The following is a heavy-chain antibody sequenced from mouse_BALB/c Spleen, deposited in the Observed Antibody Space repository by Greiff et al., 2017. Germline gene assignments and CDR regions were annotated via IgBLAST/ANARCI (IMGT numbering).Heavy chain of an antibody. J-gene: IGHJ3*01. Sequence: EVHLVESGGGLVQPGGSLKLSCAASGFTFSSYGMSWVRQTPDKRLELVATINSNGGSTYYPDSVKGRFTISRDNAKNTLYLQMSSLKSEDTAMYYCASPSTMITTTWFAYWGQGTLVTVSA. V-gene: IGHV5-6-3*01. CDR1: GFTFSSYG. CDR3: ASPSTMITTTWFAY. D-gene: IGHD2-4*01. CDR2: INSNGGST.